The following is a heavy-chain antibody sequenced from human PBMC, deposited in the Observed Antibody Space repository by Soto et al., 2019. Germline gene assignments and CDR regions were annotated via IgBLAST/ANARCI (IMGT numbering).Heavy chain of an antibody. D-gene: IGHD6-13*01. V-gene: IGHV1-18*01. CDR2: ISAYNGNT. J-gene: IGHJ4*02. Sequence: QVQLVQSGAEVKKPGASVKVSCKASGYTFTSYGISWVRQAPGQGLEWMGWISAYNGNTNYAQQLQGRVTMTAATTPRTAYMELRSLRSADTAVYYCARSWNYFDYWGQGTLVTVSS. CDR3: ARSWNYFDY. CDR1: GYTFTSYG.